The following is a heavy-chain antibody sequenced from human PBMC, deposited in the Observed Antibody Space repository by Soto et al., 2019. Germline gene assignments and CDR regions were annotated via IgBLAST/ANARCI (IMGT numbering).Heavy chain of an antibody. Sequence: GASVKVSCKASGYSFTDYHIHWVRQAPGQGLEWLGRVNPKSGGTSTAQKFQGWVTMTTDTSISTASMELTRLTSDDTAIYYCAKGDSTDCSNGVCSFFYNHDMDVWGQGTTVTVSS. CDR2: VNPKSGGT. J-gene: IGHJ6*02. CDR1: GYSFTDYH. D-gene: IGHD2-8*01. CDR3: AKGDSTDCSNGVCSFFYNHDMDV. V-gene: IGHV1-2*04.